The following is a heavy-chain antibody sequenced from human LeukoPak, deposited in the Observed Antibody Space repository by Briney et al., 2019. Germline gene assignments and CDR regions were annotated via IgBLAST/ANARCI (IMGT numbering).Heavy chain of an antibody. CDR1: GGSISSYY. CDR2: IYYSGST. CDR3: ARDSPLVRGVIGYYGMDV. J-gene: IGHJ6*02. D-gene: IGHD3-10*01. V-gene: IGHV4-59*01. Sequence: SETLSLTCTVSGGSISSYYWSWIRQPPGKGLEWIGYIYYSGSTNYNPSLKSRVTISVDTSKNQFSLKLSSVTAADTAVYYRARDSPLVRGVIGYYGMDVWGQGTTVTVSS.